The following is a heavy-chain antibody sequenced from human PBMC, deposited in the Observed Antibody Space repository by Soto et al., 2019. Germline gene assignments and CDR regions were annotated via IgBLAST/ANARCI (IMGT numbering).Heavy chain of an antibody. CDR3: AREGWGSGRALDV. D-gene: IGHD3-10*01. CDR2: ISYDGSNK. J-gene: IGHJ6*02. Sequence: QVQLVESGGGVVQPGRSLRLSCAASGFTFSSYAMHWVRQAPGKGLEWVAVISYDGSNKYYADSVKGRFTISRDNSKNTLYLQMNSLRAEDTGLYYCAREGWGSGRALDVWGQGTTVTVSS. CDR1: GFTFSSYA. V-gene: IGHV3-30-3*01.